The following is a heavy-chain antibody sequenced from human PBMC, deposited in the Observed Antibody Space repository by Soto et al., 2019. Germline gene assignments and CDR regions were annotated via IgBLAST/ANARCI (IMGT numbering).Heavy chain of an antibody. Sequence: TSETLSLTCAVYGGSFSGYYWSCIRQPPGKGLEWIGEINHSGSTNYNPSLKSRVTISVDTSKNQFSLKLSSVTAADTAVYYCARDIVVVVAAPELYGMDVWGQGTTVTVSS. CDR3: ARDIVVVVAAPELYGMDV. CDR2: INHSGST. D-gene: IGHD2-15*01. CDR1: GGSFSGYY. V-gene: IGHV4-34*01. J-gene: IGHJ6*02.